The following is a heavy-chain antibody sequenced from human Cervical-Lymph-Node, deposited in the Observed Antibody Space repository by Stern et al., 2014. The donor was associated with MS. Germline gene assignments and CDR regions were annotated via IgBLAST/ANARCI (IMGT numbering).Heavy chain of an antibody. CDR2: VNPNTGDT. D-gene: IGHD3-22*01. J-gene: IGHJ4*02. CDR1: GYTFTGYY. CDR3: ARLEDYDSGGTFDY. V-gene: IGHV1-2*02. Sequence: VQLVESGAEVRKPGASVKVSCKASGYTFTGYYMHWVRQAPGQGLEWMGWVNPNTGDTNYAQKFQGRVTMTRDTSISTAYMELSSLRSDDTAVFYCARLEDYDSGGTFDYWGQGTLVTVSS.